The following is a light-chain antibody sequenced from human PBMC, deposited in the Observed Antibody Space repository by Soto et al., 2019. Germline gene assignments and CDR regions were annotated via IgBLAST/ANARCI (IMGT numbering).Light chain of an antibody. Sequence: QSALTQPPSVSGSPGQSVTISCTGTSSDVGSYNRVSWYQQPPGTAPKLMIYEVSNRPSGVPDRFSGSKSGNTASLTISGLQPEDEADYYCNSYTSSNTYVFGTGTKGPS. CDR3: NSYTSSNTYV. J-gene: IGLJ1*01. V-gene: IGLV2-18*02. CDR2: EVS. CDR1: SSDVGSYNR.